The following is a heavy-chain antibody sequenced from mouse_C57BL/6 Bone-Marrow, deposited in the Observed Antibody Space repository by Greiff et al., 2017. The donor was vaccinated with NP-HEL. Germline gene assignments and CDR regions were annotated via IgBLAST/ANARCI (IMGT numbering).Heavy chain of an antibody. CDR1: GYTFTGSW. CDR3: ARGGGDLWFALGY. V-gene: IGHV1-9*01. D-gene: IGHD6-1*01. J-gene: IGHJ4*01. CDR2: IFPGGGST. Sequence: QVQLQQSGAELMKPGASVKLSCKATGYTFTGSWMEWVKQRPGKGLEWIGEIFPGGGSTNYNEKFKGKATFTADKSSITAYMQLSSLTAEDSAVYYCARGGGDLWFALGYWGQGTSVTVST.